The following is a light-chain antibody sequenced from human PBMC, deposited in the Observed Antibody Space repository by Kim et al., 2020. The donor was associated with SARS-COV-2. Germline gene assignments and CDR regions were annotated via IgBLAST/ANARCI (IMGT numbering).Light chain of an antibody. V-gene: IGKV3-20*01. J-gene: IGKJ2*01. CDR1: QSVSSSY. CDR3: QQYGSSLLT. Sequence: LSPGERATHSCRASQSVSSSYLAWYQQKPGQAPKLLIYGASSRATGIPDRFSGSGSGTDFTLTISRLKPEDFAVYYCQQYGSSLLTFGQGTKLEI. CDR2: GAS.